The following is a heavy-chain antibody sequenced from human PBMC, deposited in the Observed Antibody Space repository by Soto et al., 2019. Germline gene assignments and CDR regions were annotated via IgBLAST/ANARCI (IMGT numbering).Heavy chain of an antibody. V-gene: IGHV3-30*18. Sequence: GGSLRLSCAASGFTFISYGIHWVRQAPGKGLEWVALISYDGNNKYYADSVKGRFTISRDNIKNMLYLQMNSLRAEDTAVYYCAKTGSGWYFDYWGQGTLVTVSS. J-gene: IGHJ4*02. CDR1: GFTFISYG. CDR2: ISYDGNNK. CDR3: AKTGSGWYFDY. D-gene: IGHD6-19*01.